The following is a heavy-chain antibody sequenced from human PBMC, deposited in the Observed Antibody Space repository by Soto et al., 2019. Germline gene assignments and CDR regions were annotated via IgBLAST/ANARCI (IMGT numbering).Heavy chain of an antibody. Sequence: GGSLRLSCAASGFTFSSYAMSWVRQAPGKGLEWVSAISGSGGSTYYADSVKGRFTISRDNSKNTLYLQMNSLRAGDTAIYYCAVLLSHQNYYGMDVWGQGTTVTVSS. CDR2: ISGSGGST. J-gene: IGHJ6*02. V-gene: IGHV3-23*01. CDR3: AVLLSHQNYYGMDV. CDR1: GFTFSSYA.